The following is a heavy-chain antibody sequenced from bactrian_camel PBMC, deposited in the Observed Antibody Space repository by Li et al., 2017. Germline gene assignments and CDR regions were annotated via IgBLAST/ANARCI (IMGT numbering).Heavy chain of an antibody. J-gene: IGHJ6*01. CDR1: GYYS. V-gene: IGHV3S53*01. CDR3: AAGPTIPLYGDNWRNARYFDL. Sequence: HVQLVESGGGSVQAGQSLKLSCTVHGYYSMAWFRQAPGKERRGIASIATDGTRTYLASVKGRSTISTDDANNTLDLQLDSLQPEDTAMYYCAAGPTIPLYGDNWRNARYFDLWGQGTQVTVS. D-gene: IGHD6*01. CDR2: IATDGTR.